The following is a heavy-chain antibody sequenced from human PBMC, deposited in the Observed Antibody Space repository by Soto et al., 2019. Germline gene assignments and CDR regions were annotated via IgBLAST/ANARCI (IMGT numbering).Heavy chain of an antibody. D-gene: IGHD3-16*02. V-gene: IGHV4-34*01. Sequence: QVQLQQWGAGLLKPSETLSLTCAVYGGSFSGYYWSWIRQPPGKGLEWIGEINHSGSTNYTPSFKSGGTKSVDTSKNRCSMKPSAVTAADTAVYYCARGWGYSYGFYDYVWGSYRLGLAFFDYWGQGTLVTVSS. CDR3: ARGWGYSYGFYDYVWGSYRLGLAFFDY. CDR1: GGSFSGYY. CDR2: INHSGST. J-gene: IGHJ4*02.